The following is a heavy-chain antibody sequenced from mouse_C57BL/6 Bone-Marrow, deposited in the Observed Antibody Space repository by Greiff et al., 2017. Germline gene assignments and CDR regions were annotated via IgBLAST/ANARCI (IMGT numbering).Heavy chain of an antibody. CDR3: SSFDGNDFDF. Sequence: VQLQQSGAELVRPGASVKLSCTASGFNIKDDYIHWVKQTPEQGLEWIGWIDPDIGDTEYASKFQGKATITSDTYSNTAYLQLSSLTSEDTAFYYCSSFDGNDFDFWGQGTPLTVAS. V-gene: IGHV14-4*01. D-gene: IGHD2-1*01. CDR1: GFNIKDDY. J-gene: IGHJ2*01. CDR2: IDPDIGDT.